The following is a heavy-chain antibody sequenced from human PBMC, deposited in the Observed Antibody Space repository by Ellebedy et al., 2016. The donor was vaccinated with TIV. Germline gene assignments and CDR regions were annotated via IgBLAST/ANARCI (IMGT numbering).Heavy chain of an antibody. CDR2: TSWNGNSA. V-gene: IGHV3-9*01. Sequence: GGSLTLSXLASGFIFDDYALHCVRQLPGKGLEWVSGTSWNGNSACYEDSVKGRFTISRDNAKNSLYLQMNSLRAEDTALYYCVKDLRVNYYDTSGYFDRWGKGTQVFVYS. J-gene: IGHJ5*02. CDR3: VKDLRVNYYDTSGYFDR. CDR1: GFIFDDYA. D-gene: IGHD3-22*01.